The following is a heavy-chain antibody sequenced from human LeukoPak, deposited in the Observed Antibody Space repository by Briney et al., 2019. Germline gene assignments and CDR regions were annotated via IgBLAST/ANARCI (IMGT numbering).Heavy chain of an antibody. CDR2: IKQDGSEK. J-gene: IGHJ4*02. Sequence: GGSLRLSCAASGFTFSSYWMSWVRQAPGKGLEWVANIKQDGSEKYYVDSVKGRFTISRDNAKNSLYLQMNSLRAEDTAVYYCAGDSRITIFGVVIFNYFDYWGQGTLVTVSS. CDR1: GFTFSSYW. CDR3: AGDSRITIFGVVIFNYFDY. D-gene: IGHD3-3*01. V-gene: IGHV3-7*01.